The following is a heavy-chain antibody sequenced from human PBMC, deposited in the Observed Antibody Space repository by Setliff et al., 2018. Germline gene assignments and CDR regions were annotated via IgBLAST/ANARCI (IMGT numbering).Heavy chain of an antibody. CDR1: GFTFSSYS. V-gene: IGHV3-48*01. Sequence: GSLRLSCAASGFTFSSYSMNWVRQAPGKGLEWVSYISSSSSTIYYADSVKGRFTISRDNAKNSLYLQMNSLRAEDTAVYYCARDLVKDIVVVVWYFDLWGRGTLVTVSS. D-gene: IGHD2-15*01. CDR2: ISSSSSTI. CDR3: ARDLVKDIVVVVWYFDL. J-gene: IGHJ2*01.